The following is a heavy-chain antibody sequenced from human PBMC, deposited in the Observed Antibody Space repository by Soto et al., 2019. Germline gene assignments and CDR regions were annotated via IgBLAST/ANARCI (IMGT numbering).Heavy chain of an antibody. CDR2: ITSKSTTI. Sequence: GGSLRLSCAASGFTFTSYSMNWVRQAPGQGLEWISYITSKSTTIKYADSVKGRFTVSRDNAKNSLYLQLNSLRDEDTAVYYCAREMGACSDSSCYPGPYDSWGQGTLVTVSS. CDR1: GFTFTSYS. D-gene: IGHD3-16*01. CDR3: AREMGACSDSSCYPGPYDS. J-gene: IGHJ5*02. V-gene: IGHV3-48*02.